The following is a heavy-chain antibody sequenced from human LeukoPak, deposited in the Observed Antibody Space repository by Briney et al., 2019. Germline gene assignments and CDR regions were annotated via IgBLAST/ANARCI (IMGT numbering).Heavy chain of an antibody. Sequence: ASEKVSCKTSGYTFTGYYLHWVRQAPGKGLEWMGWINPNSGGTNYAQKFQGRVSMTTYTSTTTANMDLTSLRSDDTAVYYCARGWGGSPPFDYWGQGTQVTVSS. V-gene: IGHV1-2*02. CDR1: GYTFTGYY. CDR3: ARGWGGSPPFDY. D-gene: IGHD1-26*01. J-gene: IGHJ4*02. CDR2: INPNSGGT.